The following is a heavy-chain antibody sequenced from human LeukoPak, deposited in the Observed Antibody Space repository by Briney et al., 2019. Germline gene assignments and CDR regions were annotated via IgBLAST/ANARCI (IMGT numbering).Heavy chain of an antibody. CDR1: GGSISSYY. D-gene: IGHD4-17*01. J-gene: IGHJ4*02. V-gene: IGHV4-59*08. CDR2: IYYSGST. CDR3: ASWGYGDYVDY. Sequence: SETLSLTCTVSGGSISSYYWSWIRQPPGKGLEWIGDIYYSGSTNYNPSLKSRVTISVDTSKNQFSLKLSSVTAADTAVYYCASWGYGDYVDYWGQGTLVTVSS.